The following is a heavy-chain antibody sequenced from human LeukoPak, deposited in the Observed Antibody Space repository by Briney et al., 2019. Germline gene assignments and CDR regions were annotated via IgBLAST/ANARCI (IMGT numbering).Heavy chain of an antibody. V-gene: IGHV4-39*07. Sequence: SETLSLTCTVSGASISDSDFFWAWVRQPPGKGLEWIGNIYYSGTTYYNPSLKSRVSVSMDTSKNQFSLKLSSVTAADTAVYYCAGGRAAALFDYWGQGTLVTVSS. CDR3: AGGRAAALFDY. CDR1: GASISDSDFF. D-gene: IGHD6-13*01. CDR2: IYYSGTT. J-gene: IGHJ4*02.